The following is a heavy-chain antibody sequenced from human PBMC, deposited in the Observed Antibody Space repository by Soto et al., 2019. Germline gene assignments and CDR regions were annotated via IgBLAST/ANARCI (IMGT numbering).Heavy chain of an antibody. Sequence: GGSLRLSCVASGFTFSSYAMSWVRQAPGKGLEWVAAISASGGATLHADSVKGRFTISRDNPKNTLHLQMNSLRAEDTAVYYCAKDVEGGSLYRGAFDYWGQGTQVTVSS. CDR3: AKDVEGGSLYRGAFDY. CDR1: GFTFSSYA. D-gene: IGHD1-26*01. CDR2: ISASGGAT. V-gene: IGHV3-23*01. J-gene: IGHJ4*02.